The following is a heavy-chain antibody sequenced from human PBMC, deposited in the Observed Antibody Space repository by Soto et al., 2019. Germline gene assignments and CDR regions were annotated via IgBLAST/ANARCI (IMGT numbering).Heavy chain of an antibody. J-gene: IGHJ4*02. Sequence: QVQLQESGPGLVKPSGTLSLTCAVSGGSISSSNWWSWVRQPPGKGLEWIGEIYHSGSTNYNPSLTSRVTISVDKSKNQFSLKLSSVTAADTAVYYCARGFLQYSSGWYDYWGQGTLVTVSS. CDR1: GGSISSSNW. CDR2: IYHSGST. V-gene: IGHV4-4*02. D-gene: IGHD6-19*01. CDR3: ARGFLQYSSGWYDY.